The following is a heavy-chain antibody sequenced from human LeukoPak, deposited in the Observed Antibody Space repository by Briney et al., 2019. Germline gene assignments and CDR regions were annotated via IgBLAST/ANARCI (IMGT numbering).Heavy chain of an antibody. D-gene: IGHD6-25*01. CDR2: ISWNSGSI. CDR3: AKDSAGGGYLDY. J-gene: IGHJ4*02. V-gene: IGHV3-9*01. CDR1: GFTFDDYA. Sequence: GGSLRLSCAASGFTFDDYAMHWVRQAPGKGLEWVSGISWNSGSIGYADPVKGRFTVSRDNAKNSLYLQMNSLRAEGTALYYCAKDSAGGGYLDYWGQGTLVTVSS.